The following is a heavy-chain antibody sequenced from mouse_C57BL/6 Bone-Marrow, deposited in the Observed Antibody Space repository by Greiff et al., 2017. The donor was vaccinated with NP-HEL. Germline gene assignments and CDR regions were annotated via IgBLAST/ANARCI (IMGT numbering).Heavy chain of an antibody. CDR1: GFNIKDYY. J-gene: IGHJ3*01. CDR2: IDPEDGET. CDR3: DSDGDYECGY. D-gene: IGHD2-13*01. Sequence: VQLQQSGAELVKPGASVKLSCTASGFNIKDYYMHWVKQRTDQGLEWIGRIDPEDGETKYAPKFQGKATITADTYANTANLQLSSLTSKDTDVYSWDSDGDYECGYWGQGTGVTVSA. V-gene: IGHV14-2*01.